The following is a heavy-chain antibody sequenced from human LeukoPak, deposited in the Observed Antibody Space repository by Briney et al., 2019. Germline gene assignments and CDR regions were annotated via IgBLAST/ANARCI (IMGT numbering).Heavy chain of an antibody. D-gene: IGHD2-2*03. V-gene: IGHV3-7*01. CDR2: IKRDGSEK. CDR3: ARDRDGSTLGLFDF. CDR1: GFTLSSYW. Sequence: PGGSLRLSCAASGFTLSSYWMSWVRQDPGKGLEWVAKIKRDGSEKRYVDSVKGRFTISRDNAKNSLYLEMNSLRAEDTAVYYCARDRDGSTLGLFDFWGQGTLVTVSS. J-gene: IGHJ4*02.